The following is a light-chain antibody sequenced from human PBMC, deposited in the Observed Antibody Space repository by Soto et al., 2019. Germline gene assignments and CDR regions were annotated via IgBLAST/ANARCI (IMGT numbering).Light chain of an antibody. V-gene: IGKV3-20*01. J-gene: IGKJ2*01. Sequence: EIVVTQSPGTLSLSPGERATLSCRASQSVTSSYLAWYQQKPGQAPRLLIYGASSRATGIPDRFSGSGSGTDFTLTISRLEPEDFAVYYCQQCGSSSYTFGQGTKLEIK. CDR3: QQCGSSSYT. CDR2: GAS. CDR1: QSVTSSY.